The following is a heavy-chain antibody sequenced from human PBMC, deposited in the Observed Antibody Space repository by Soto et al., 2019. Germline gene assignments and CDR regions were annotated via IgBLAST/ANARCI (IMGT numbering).Heavy chain of an antibody. CDR2: IYYSGST. J-gene: IGHJ6*02. D-gene: IGHD3-3*01. V-gene: IGHV4-30-4*01. CDR3: ARGSGGYDFWSGYLSRGMDV. CDR1: GGSISSGDYY. Sequence: ASETLSLTCTVSGGSISSGDYYWSWIRQPPGKGLEWIGYIYYSGSTYYNPSLKSRVTISVDTSKNQFSLKLSSVTAADTAVYYCARGSGGYDFWSGYLSRGMDVWGQGSTVTVSS.